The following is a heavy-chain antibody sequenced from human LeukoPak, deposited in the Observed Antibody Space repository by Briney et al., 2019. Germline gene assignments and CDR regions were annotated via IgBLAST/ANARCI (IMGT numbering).Heavy chain of an antibody. J-gene: IGHJ4*02. CDR1: GGSITTYY. CDR2: IYYSGST. D-gene: IGHD3-9*01. CDR3: ARDVRDILTGYYRGAFGY. V-gene: IGHV4-59*12. Sequence: SETLSLTCTVSGGSITTYYWSWIRQPPEKELEWIGYIYYSGSTNYSPSLKSRVTISVDTSKNQFSLKLSSVTAADTAVYYCARDVRDILTGYYRGAFGYWGQGTLVTVSS.